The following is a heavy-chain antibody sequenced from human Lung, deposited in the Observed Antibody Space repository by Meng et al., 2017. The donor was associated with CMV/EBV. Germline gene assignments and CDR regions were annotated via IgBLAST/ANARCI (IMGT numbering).Heavy chain of an antibody. CDR2: IYYSGST. J-gene: IGHJ5*02. CDR1: GGSISSGGYY. CDR3: ARGGRGIAARGWVDP. Sequence: SETLSLTCTVSGGSISSGGYYWSRIRQHPGKGLEWIGYIYYSGSTYYNPSLKSRVTISVDTSKNQFSLKLSSVTAADTAVYYCARGGRGIAARGWVDPWGQGTLVTVSS. V-gene: IGHV4-31*03. D-gene: IGHD6-6*01.